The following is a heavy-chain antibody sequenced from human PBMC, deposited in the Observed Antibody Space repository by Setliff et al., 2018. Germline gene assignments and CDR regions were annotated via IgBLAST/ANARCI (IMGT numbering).Heavy chain of an antibody. CDR1: GFTFNDHS. V-gene: IGHV3-72*01. J-gene: IGHJ4*02. CDR2: SRNKVSSYIT. D-gene: IGHD5-18*01. CDR3: VRDVGYTYGSDF. Sequence: GGSLRLSCATSGFTFNDHSMDWVRQAPGKGLEWVARSRNKVSSYITEYAASVKGRFTISRDDSKKSLFLQMNSLKSEDTAVYYCVRDVGYTYGSDFWGQGTLVTVSS.